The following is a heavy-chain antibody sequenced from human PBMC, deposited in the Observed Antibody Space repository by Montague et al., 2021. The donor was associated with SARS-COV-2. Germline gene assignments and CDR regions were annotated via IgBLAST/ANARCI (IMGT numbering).Heavy chain of an antibody. V-gene: IGHV4-39*01. CDR3: VRHTYYYGSGSYWFDP. CDR1: GGSISSSSYY. D-gene: IGHD3-10*01. J-gene: IGHJ5*02. Sequence: SETLSLTCTVSGGSISSSSYYWGWIRQPPGKGLEWIGSIYYSGSTYYNPSLKSRVTISVDTSKNQFSLKLSSATAADTAVYYCVRHTYYYGSGSYWFDPWGQGTLVTVSS. CDR2: IYYSGST.